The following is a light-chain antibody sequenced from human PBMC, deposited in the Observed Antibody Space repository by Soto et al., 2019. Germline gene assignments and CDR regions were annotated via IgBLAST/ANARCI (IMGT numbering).Light chain of an antibody. J-gene: IGLJ1*01. CDR1: SCDIGGGYY. CDR3: KSYASSLSRYV. CDR2: DNS. V-gene: IGLV2-14*01. Sequence: QSALTQPPSVSGSPGQSITISCTGTSCDIGGGYYVSWYQQHPGKAPKLMIYDNSNRPSGVPDRFSGSKSGNSASLAITGLQAEDEADYYCKSYASSLSRYVFGTGTKLTVL.